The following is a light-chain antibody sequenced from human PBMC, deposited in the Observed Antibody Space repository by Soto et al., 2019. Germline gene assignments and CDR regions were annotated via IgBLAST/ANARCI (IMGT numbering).Light chain of an antibody. V-gene: IGLV1-47*02. J-gene: IGLJ3*02. CDR2: SNN. CDR3: AAWDDSLSGRGWV. CDR1: SSNIGSNY. Sequence: QPVLTQPPSASGTPGQRVTISCSGSSSNIGSNYVYWYQQLPGTAPKLLIYSNNQRPSGVPDRFSGSKSGTSASLAISGLRSEDEADYYCAAWDDSLSGRGWVFGGGTKVTVL.